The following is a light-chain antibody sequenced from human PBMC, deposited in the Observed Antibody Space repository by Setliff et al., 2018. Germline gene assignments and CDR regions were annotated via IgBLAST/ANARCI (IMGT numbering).Light chain of an antibody. CDR1: RSNIGAGYG. CDR2: NDN. V-gene: IGLV1-40*01. CDR3: QSYDNSLSGSGL. Sequence: QSALTQPPSVSGAPGQRVTISCTGSRSNIGAGYGVHWYQQFPGTAPKLLIYNDNNRPSGVPDRFSGSKSGTSASLAITGLQAEDEADYFCQSYDNSLSGSGLFGTGTKATVL. J-gene: IGLJ1*01.